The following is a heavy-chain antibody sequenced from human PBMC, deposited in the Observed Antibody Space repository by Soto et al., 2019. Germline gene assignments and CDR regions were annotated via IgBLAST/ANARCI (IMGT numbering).Heavy chain of an antibody. V-gene: IGHV1-18*04. CDR3: ARDEDIVIMVYAIRDYYYYGMDV. D-gene: IGHD2-8*01. Sequence: ASVKVSCKASGYTFTSYCISWVRQAPGQGLEWMGWISAYSGDTNYAQKLQGRVTMTTDTSTSTAYMELRSLRSDDTAVYYCARDEDIVIMVYAIRDYYYYGMDVWGQGTTVTVSS. CDR1: GYTFTSYC. J-gene: IGHJ6*02. CDR2: ISAYSGDT.